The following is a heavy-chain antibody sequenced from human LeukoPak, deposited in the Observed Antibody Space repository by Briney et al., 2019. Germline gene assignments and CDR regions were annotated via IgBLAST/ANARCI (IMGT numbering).Heavy chain of an antibody. J-gene: IGHJ4*02. CDR1: GFTFSTYW. CDR2: TKPDGSET. Sequence: GGSLGLSCAASGFTFSTYWMTWVRQAPEKGLEWVANTKPDGSETYYLDSVRGRFTISRDNAKNSLYLQMNSLRADDTAVYYCGKGGQSSSWFWVDWGQGTLVTVSS. V-gene: IGHV3-7*01. D-gene: IGHD6-13*01. CDR3: GKGGQSSSWFWVD.